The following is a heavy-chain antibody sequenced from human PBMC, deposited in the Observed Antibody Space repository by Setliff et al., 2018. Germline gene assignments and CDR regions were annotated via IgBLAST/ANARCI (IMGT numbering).Heavy chain of an antibody. J-gene: IGHJ6*02. CDR3: ARDSRGLVPAAIEGSYYYYGMDV. V-gene: IGHV4-38-2*02. D-gene: IGHD2-2*02. CDR1: GYSISSGYY. Sequence: PSETLSLTCAVSGYSISSGYYWGWIRQPPGKGLEWIGSIYHSGSTYYNPSLKSRVTISVDTSKNQFSLKLSSVTAADTAVYYCARDSRGLVPAAIEGSYYYYGMDVWGQGTTVTVSS. CDR2: IYHSGST.